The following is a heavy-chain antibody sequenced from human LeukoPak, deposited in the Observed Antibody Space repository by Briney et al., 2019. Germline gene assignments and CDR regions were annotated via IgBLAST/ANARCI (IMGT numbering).Heavy chain of an antibody. V-gene: IGHV4-4*07. CDR2: IYTSGST. Sequence: PSETLSLTCTVSGGSISSYYWSWIRQPAGKGLEWIGRIYTSGSTNYNPSLKSRVTMSVDTSKNQFSLKLSSATAADTAVYYCAREPLWFGELLYAHAFDIWGQGTMVTVSS. CDR3: AREPLWFGELLYAHAFDI. D-gene: IGHD3-10*01. CDR1: GGSISSYY. J-gene: IGHJ3*02.